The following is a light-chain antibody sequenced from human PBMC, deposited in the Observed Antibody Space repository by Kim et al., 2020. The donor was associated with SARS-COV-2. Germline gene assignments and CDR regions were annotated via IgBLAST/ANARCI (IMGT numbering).Light chain of an antibody. J-gene: IGLJ3*02. CDR1: DIGTKS. CDR2: YDT. V-gene: IGLV3-21*04. CDR3: QVWDSGSDHWV. Sequence: APGKTATINGGGCDIGTKSVLWYQQKPGQAPVLVIYYDTDRPSGIPERFSASNSGNTATLTVSRVEAGDEADYYCQVWDSGSDHWVFGGGTKLTVL.